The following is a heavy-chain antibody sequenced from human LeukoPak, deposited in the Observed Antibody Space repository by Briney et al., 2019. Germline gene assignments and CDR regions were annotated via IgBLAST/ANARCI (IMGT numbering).Heavy chain of an antibody. CDR3: ASRIAAANGY. CDR1: GFNFMRHG. J-gene: IGHJ4*02. V-gene: IGHV1-18*01. Sequence: ASVKVSCKTSGFNFMRHGISWLRQAPGQGPEWMGWISGSSGDTKYAKTFQGRVTVATDTSTNTAYLELTSVRSDDTAVYYCASRIAAANGYWGQGTLVTVSS. D-gene: IGHD6-13*01. CDR2: ISGSSGDT.